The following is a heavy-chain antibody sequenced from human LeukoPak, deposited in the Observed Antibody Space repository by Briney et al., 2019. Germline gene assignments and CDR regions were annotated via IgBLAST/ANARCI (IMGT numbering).Heavy chain of an antibody. CDR2: IRSKAYSGTT. CDR1: GFTFGDYA. D-gene: IGHD6-6*01. CDR3: ARSFGGGLAARLQPYYFDY. V-gene: IGHV3-49*04. J-gene: IGHJ4*02. Sequence: GGSLRLSCTASGFTFGDYAVSWVRQAPGKGLEWVGFIRSKAYSGTTEYAASVKGRFTISRDDSKSIAYLQMNSLKTEDTAVYYCARSFGGGLAARLQPYYFDYWGQGTLVTVSS.